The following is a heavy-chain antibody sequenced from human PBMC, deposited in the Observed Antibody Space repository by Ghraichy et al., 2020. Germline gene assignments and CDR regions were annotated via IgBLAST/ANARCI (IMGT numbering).Heavy chain of an antibody. CDR2: ITGSSSTT. J-gene: IGHJ4*02. CDR3: ASPKAYSSGWYALDY. D-gene: IGHD6-19*01. V-gene: IGHV3-48*02. CDR1: GFTFSTYS. Sequence: LSLTCAASGFTFSTYSMNWVRQAPGKGLEWVSYITGSSSTTYYADSVKGRFTISRDNAKNSLYLQMNSLRDEDTAVYYCASPKAYSSGWYALDYWGQGTLVTVSS.